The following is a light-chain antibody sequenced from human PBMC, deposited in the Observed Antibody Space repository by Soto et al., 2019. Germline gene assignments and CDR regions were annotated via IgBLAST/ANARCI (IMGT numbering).Light chain of an antibody. CDR3: QQYNNWPRT. CDR2: DAS. V-gene: IGKV3-15*01. J-gene: IGKJ1*01. Sequence: VMTQSPATLSVSPGERAALSCRASQSVSSNLAWYQQKPGQAPRLLIYDASTRATAVPARFTASGSGTEFTLTISSLQSEDFALYYCQQYNNWPRTFGQGTKVEIK. CDR1: QSVSSN.